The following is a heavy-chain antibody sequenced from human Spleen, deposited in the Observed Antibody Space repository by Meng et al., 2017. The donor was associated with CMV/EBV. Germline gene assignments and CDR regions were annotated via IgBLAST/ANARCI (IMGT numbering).Heavy chain of an antibody. V-gene: IGHV1-18*01. CDR3: ARGGYQQLSRRWWFDP. J-gene: IGHJ5*02. D-gene: IGHD2-2*01. CDR2: ISTYNGDT. CDR1: EYNFASYG. Sequence: ASVKVSCKASEYNFASYGITWVRQAPGQGLEWMGWISTYNGDTQYAQKSQGRVTMTTETSSTTAYMELKSLTSDDTAVYYCARGGYQQLSRRWWFDPWGQGTLVTVSS.